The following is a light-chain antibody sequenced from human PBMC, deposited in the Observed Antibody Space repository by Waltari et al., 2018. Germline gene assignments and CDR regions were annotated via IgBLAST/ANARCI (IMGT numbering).Light chain of an antibody. CDR2: LGS. V-gene: IGKV2-28*01. Sequence: DIVMTQSPLSLPVTPGEPASIPCRSRQSLLHSNGYNYLDWYLQKPGQSPQLLIYLGSNRASGVPDRFSGSGSGTDFTLKISRVEAEDVGVYYCMQALQTPRTFGQGTKVEIK. J-gene: IGKJ1*01. CDR1: QSLLHSNGYNY. CDR3: MQALQTPRT.